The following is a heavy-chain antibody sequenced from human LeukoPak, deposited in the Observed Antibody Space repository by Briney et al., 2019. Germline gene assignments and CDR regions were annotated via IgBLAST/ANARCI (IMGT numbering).Heavy chain of an antibody. D-gene: IGHD6-13*01. CDR2: ISGSGGST. Sequence: GGSLRLSCAASGFTFSSYSMNWVRQAPGKGLEWVSAISGSGGSTYYADSVKGRFTISRDNSKNTLYLQMNSLRAEDTAVYYCAKDRGSSWYSDYFDYWGQGTLVTVSS. CDR3: AKDRGSSWYSDYFDY. CDR1: GFTFSSYS. V-gene: IGHV3-23*01. J-gene: IGHJ4*02.